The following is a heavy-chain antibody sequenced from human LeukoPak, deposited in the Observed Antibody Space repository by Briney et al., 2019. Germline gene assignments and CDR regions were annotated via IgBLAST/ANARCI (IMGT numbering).Heavy chain of an antibody. CDR1: GYTFTSYG. CDR2: ISAYNGNT. D-gene: IGHD1-26*01. Sequence: ASVKVSCKASGYTFTSYGISWVRQAAGQGLEWMGWISAYNGNTNYAQKLQGRVTMTTDTSTSTAYMELRSLRSDDTAVYYCAREWGRGRWELPKFDYWGQGTLVTVSS. CDR3: AREWGRGRWELPKFDY. J-gene: IGHJ4*02. V-gene: IGHV1-18*01.